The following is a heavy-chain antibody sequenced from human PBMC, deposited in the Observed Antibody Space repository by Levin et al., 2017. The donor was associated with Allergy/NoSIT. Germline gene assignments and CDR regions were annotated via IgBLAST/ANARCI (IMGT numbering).Heavy chain of an antibody. V-gene: IGHV3-23*01. J-gene: IGHJ4*02. CDR3: ASWNYVDY. CDR2: ISDSGGST. CDR1: GFTFTSHA. Sequence: LSLTCAASGFTFTSHAMSWVRQAPGKGLEWVSRISDSGGSTDYADSVKGRFTISRDNSKNTLFLQMNSLRAEDTAVYYCASWNYVDYWGQGTMVTVSS. D-gene: IGHD1-1*01.